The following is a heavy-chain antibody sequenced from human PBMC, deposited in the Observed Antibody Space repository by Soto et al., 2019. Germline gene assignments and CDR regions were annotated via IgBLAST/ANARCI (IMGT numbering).Heavy chain of an antibody. V-gene: IGHV3-66*01. D-gene: IGHD1-26*01. CDR3: ARDFVVGGPTINYYYGMDV. CDR2: IYSAGNT. Sequence: GSLRLSCAASGFTVSSNYMSWVRQAPGKGLEWISIIYSAGNTYYADSVKGRFTISRDNSKNTLYLQMNSLGAEDTAVYYCARDFVVGGPTINYYYGMDVWGQGTTVT. J-gene: IGHJ6*02. CDR1: GFTVSSNY.